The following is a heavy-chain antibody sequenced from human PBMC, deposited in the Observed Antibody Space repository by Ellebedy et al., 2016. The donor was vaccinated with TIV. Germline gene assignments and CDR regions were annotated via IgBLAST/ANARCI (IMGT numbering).Heavy chain of an antibody. CDR2: IGTAGDT. V-gene: IGHV3-13*01. Sequence: GESLKISCAASGFTFSSYDMHWVRQATGKGLEWVSAIGTAGDTYYPGSVKGRFTISRANAKNSLYLQMNSLRSGDTAVYYWARRGYSYGYALDIWGQGTRVTVSS. J-gene: IGHJ3*02. CDR1: GFTFSSYD. D-gene: IGHD5-18*01. CDR3: ARRGYSYGYALDI.